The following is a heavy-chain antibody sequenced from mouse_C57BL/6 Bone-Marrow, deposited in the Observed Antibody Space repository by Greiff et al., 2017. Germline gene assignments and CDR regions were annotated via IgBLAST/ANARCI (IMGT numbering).Heavy chain of an antibody. CDR1: GYTFTEYT. V-gene: IGHV1-62-2*01. J-gene: IGHJ4*01. Sequence: VQLQQSGAELVKPGASVKLSCKASGYTFTEYTIHWVKQRSGQGLEWIGWFYPGSGSIKYNEKFKDKATLTADKSYSTVYMELSRLTSEDSAVSFGARHEETEGAMDYWGQGTSVTVSS. D-gene: IGHD4-1*01. CDR2: FYPGSGSI. CDR3: ARHEETEGAMDY.